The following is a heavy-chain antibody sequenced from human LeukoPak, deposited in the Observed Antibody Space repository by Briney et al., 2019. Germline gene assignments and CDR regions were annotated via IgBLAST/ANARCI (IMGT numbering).Heavy chain of an antibody. Sequence: HTGGSLRLSCAASGFTFTDYAMSWVRQAPEKGPEWVSTISHSSGGTYYAESVKGRFTISRDNSKNTLYLQKNSLRAEDTAIYYCANNLGDWNSDYWGQGTLVTVSS. CDR2: ISHSSGGT. J-gene: IGHJ4*02. CDR1: GFTFTDYA. V-gene: IGHV3-23*01. D-gene: IGHD1/OR15-1a*01. CDR3: ANNLGDWNSDY.